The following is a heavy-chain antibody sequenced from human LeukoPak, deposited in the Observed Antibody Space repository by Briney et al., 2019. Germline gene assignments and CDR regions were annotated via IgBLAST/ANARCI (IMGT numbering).Heavy chain of an antibody. Sequence: SETLSLTCTVSGGSISSGSYYWSWIRQPAGKGLEWIGRIYTSGSTNCNPSLKSRVTISVDTSKNQFSLKLSSVTAADTAVYYCARGPYIVVVPAANSWFDPWGQGTLVTVSS. CDR1: GGSISSGSYY. V-gene: IGHV4-61*02. D-gene: IGHD2-2*01. J-gene: IGHJ5*02. CDR3: ARGPYIVVVPAANSWFDP. CDR2: IYTSGST.